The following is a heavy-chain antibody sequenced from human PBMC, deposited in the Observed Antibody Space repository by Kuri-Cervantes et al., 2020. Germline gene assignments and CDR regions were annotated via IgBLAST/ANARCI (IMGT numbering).Heavy chain of an antibody. D-gene: IGHD6-13*01. CDR2: IYSGGST. CDR1: EFTVSTNY. J-gene: IGHJ4*02. V-gene: IGHV3-53*01. CDR3: AKRPSFSPAAGTFDY. Sequence: GESLKISCAASEFTVSTNYMSWVRQAPGKGLEWVSFIYSGGSTYYADSVKDRFTISRDNSKNTLYLQMNSLRAEDTAVYYCAKRPSFSPAAGTFDYWGQGTLVTVSS.